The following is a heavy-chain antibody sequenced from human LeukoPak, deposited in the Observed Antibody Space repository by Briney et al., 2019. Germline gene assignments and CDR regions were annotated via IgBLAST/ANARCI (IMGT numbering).Heavy chain of an antibody. V-gene: IGHV3-21*01. CDR1: GFTFSSYN. D-gene: IGHD2-15*01. Sequence: PGGSLRLSCAASGFTFSSYNMNWVRQAPGKGLEWVSSISSSSSYIYYADSVKGRFTISRDNAKNSLYLQMNSLRAEDTAVYYCARGVVVNGYFDYWGQGTLVTVSS. CDR3: ARGVVVNGYFDY. CDR2: ISSSSSYI. J-gene: IGHJ4*02.